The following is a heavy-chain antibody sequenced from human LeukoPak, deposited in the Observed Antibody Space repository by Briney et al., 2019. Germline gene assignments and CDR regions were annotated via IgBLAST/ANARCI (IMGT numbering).Heavy chain of an antibody. D-gene: IGHD1-26*01. CDR2: INHSGST. V-gene: IGHV4-34*01. Sequence: SETLSLTCAVYGGSFSGYYWSWIRQPPGKGLEWIGEINHSGSTNYNPSLKSRVTISVDTSKNQFSLKLSSVTAAVTAVYYCARNRGSYASDYWGQGTLVTVSS. CDR1: GGSFSGYY. CDR3: ARNRGSYASDY. J-gene: IGHJ4*02.